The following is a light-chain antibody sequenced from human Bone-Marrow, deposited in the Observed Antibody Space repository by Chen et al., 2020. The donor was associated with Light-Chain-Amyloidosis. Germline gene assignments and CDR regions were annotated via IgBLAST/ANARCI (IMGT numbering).Light chain of an antibody. CDR2: EVT. V-gene: IGLV2-14*03. CDR1: SSDVDGYDY. Sequence: QSAMPPPASVACAPGQSTTISCSGASSDVDGYDYVSWYQQHPGKAPKIIIYEVTPRPSGVSDRFAGSKSGNAASLTIAGLQTEDEADYYCNSYTSSSTVFGGGTKLTVL. CDR3: NSYTSSSTV. J-gene: IGLJ3*02.